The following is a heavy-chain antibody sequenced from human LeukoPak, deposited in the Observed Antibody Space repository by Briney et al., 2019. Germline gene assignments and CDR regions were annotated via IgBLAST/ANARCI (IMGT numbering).Heavy chain of an antibody. CDR3: ARDNGSGSYLGY. CDR1: GFTFSSYE. V-gene: IGHV3-48*03. CDR2: ISSSGSTM. Sequence: GGSLRLSCAASGFTFSSYEMNWVRQAPGKGLEWVSYISSSGSTMYYADSVKGRFTISRDSAKNSLYLQMNSLRAEDTAVYYCARDNGSGSYLGYWGQGTLVTVSS. D-gene: IGHD3-10*01. J-gene: IGHJ4*02.